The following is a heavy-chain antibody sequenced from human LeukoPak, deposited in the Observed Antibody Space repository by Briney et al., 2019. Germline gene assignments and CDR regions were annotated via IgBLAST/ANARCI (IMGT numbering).Heavy chain of an antibody. CDR2: ISGSSRVI. CDR1: GFTFSSYS. J-gene: IGHJ4*02. D-gene: IGHD2-21*01. CDR3: ARERVIAAAGDGFDS. Sequence: GGSLRLSCAASGFTFSSYSMNWVRQAPGKGLEWISYISGSSRVIYYADSVKGRFTISRDNAKNSLYLQVNGLRDEDTALYYCARERVIAAAGDGFDSWGQGTLVTVSS. V-gene: IGHV3-48*02.